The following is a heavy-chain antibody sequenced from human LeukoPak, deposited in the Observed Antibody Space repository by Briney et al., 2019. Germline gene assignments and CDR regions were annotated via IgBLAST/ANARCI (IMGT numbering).Heavy chain of an antibody. V-gene: IGHV3-7*01. D-gene: IGHD1-26*01. Sequence: GGSLRLYCSATGFTFHTYWMAWVRHGPGKGLEWVANTKQDESEKYYVDSVKGRFTISRDNAKNSLYLQMNSLTAEDTAVYYCARDHLGSLDYWGQGILVTVSS. CDR1: GFTFHTYW. J-gene: IGHJ4*02. CDR2: TKQDESEK. CDR3: ARDHLGSLDY.